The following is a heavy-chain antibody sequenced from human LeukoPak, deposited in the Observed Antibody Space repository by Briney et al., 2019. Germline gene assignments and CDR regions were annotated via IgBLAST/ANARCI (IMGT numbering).Heavy chain of an antibody. CDR1: GYIITSCW. CDR3: ARHVDSYDSSGYYGVAAFDI. CDR2: SYTGNSDT. J-gene: IGHJ3*02. Sequence: GASLKFSCEGSGYIITSCWICGVRQMRGKGLGWMGISYTGNSDTKYSPSFQGQVTISADQSIRTAYLQWSSLKASDTAMYYCARHVDSYDSSGYYGVAAFDIWGQGTMVTVSS. V-gene: IGHV5-51*01. D-gene: IGHD3-22*01.